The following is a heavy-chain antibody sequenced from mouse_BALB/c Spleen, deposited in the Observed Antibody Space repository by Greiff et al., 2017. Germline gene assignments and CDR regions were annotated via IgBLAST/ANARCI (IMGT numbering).Heavy chain of an antibody. CDR3: ARSHSGAMDY. V-gene: IGHV5-17*02. CDR2: ISSGSSTI. J-gene: IGHJ4*01. Sequence: EVNVVESGGGLVQPGGSRKLSCAASGFTFSSFGMHWVRQAPEKGLEWVAYISSGSSTIYYADTVKGRFTISRDNPKNTLFLQMTSLRSEDTAMYYCARSHSGAMDYWGQGTSVTVSS. D-gene: IGHD3-2*02. CDR1: GFTFSSFG.